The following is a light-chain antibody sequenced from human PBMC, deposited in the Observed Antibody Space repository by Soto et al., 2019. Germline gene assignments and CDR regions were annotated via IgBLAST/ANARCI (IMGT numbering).Light chain of an antibody. CDR3: QQYNHWPPLT. J-gene: IGKJ4*01. V-gene: IGKV3-15*01. Sequence: EIVMTQSPATLSVSPGERATLSCRASQSVGRNLAWYQQKPGQAPRLLIYGASTRATGIPARFSGSGSGTELTLTISSLQSEDFAIYSCQQYNHWPPLTCGGGTKVEIK. CDR2: GAS. CDR1: QSVGRN.